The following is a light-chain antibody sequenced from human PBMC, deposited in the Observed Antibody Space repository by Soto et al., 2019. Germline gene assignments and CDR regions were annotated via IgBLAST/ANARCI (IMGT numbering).Light chain of an antibody. Sequence: IQITQSPASLSASVGDRVTISCRASQSIGRNLNWYQQKPGKAPTLLMFTSSNLQSGVPSRFSGSGSGTDFIFTISSLQPEDFATYYCQQSYSTPPTFGQGTKVDIK. V-gene: IGKV1-39*01. J-gene: IGKJ1*01. CDR1: QSIGRN. CDR3: QQSYSTPPT. CDR2: TSS.